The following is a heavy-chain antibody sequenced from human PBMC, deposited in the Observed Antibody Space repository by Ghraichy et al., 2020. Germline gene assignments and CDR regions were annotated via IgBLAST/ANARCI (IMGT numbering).Heavy chain of an antibody. CDR2: ISSSSSYI. D-gene: IGHD6-19*01. CDR1: GFTFSSYR. J-gene: IGHJ4*02. Sequence: GGSLRLSCAASGFTFSSYRLHWVRRAPGKGLVWVSSISSSSSYIYYADSVKGRFTISRDNAKNSLYLQMNSLRAEDTAVYYCARDMSSGWYTELDYWGQGTLVTVSS. CDR3: ARDMSSGWYTELDY. V-gene: IGHV3-21*01.